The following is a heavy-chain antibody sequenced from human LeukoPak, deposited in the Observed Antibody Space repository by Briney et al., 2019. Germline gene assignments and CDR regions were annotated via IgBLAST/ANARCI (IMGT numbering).Heavy chain of an antibody. J-gene: IGHJ5*02. CDR3: ANAEGGSYFPWFDP. D-gene: IGHD1-26*01. Sequence: GGSLRLSCAASGFTFSSYAMSWVRQAPGKGLEWVSAISGSGGSTYYADSVKGRFTISRDNSKNTLYLQMNSLGAEDTAVYYCANAEGGSYFPWFDPWGQGTLVTVSS. V-gene: IGHV3-23*01. CDR2: ISGSGGST. CDR1: GFTFSSYA.